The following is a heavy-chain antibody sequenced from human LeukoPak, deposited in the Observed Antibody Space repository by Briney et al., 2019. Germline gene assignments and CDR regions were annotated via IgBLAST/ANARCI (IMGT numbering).Heavy chain of an antibody. CDR2: ISAYNGNT. D-gene: IGHD2-2*01. CDR1: GYTFTSYG. V-gene: IGHV1-18*01. CDR3: ARDHGDYCSSTSCYDNWFDP. Sequence: ASVKVSCKASGYTFTSYGISWVRQAPGQGLEWMGWISAYNGNTNYAQKLQGRVTITADKSTSTAYMELSSLRSEDTAVYYCARDHGDYCSSTSCYDNWFDPWGQGTLVTVSS. J-gene: IGHJ5*02.